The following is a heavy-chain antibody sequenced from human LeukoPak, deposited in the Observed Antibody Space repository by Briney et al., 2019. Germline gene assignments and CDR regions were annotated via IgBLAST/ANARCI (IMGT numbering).Heavy chain of an antibody. D-gene: IGHD2-2*01. CDR2: IWYDGSDK. Sequence: GGSLRLSCAASGFTFSSYAMYWVRQAPGKGLEWVASIWYDGSDKFYTDPVKGRFTISRDNSKNTLYLQMNSLRAEDTAVYYCAKDRAEKYAFDYWGQETLVTVSS. CDR3: AKDRAEKYAFDY. CDR1: GFTFSSYA. V-gene: IGHV3-33*06. J-gene: IGHJ4*02.